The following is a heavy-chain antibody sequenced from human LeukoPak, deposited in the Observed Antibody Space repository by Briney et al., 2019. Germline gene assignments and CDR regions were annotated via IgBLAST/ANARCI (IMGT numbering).Heavy chain of an antibody. CDR3: ARDKGGMVPFDY. Sequence: GGSLRLSCAASGFTFSSYCMSWVRQAPGKGLEWVANIKQDGSEKYYVDSVKGRFTISRDNAKNSLYLQMNSLRAEDTAVYYCARDKGGMVPFDYWGQGTLVTVSS. V-gene: IGHV3-7*01. D-gene: IGHD3-10*01. CDR2: IKQDGSEK. CDR1: GFTFSSYC. J-gene: IGHJ4*02.